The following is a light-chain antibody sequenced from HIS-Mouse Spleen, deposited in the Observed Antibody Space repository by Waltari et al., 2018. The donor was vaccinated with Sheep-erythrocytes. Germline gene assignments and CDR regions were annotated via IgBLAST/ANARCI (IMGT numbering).Light chain of an antibody. V-gene: IGLV2-8*01. CDR2: EVS. Sequence: QSALTQPPSASGSPGQPVTIPCTGTSSDVGGYNYVSWYQQHPGKAPKLMIYEVSKRPSGVPDRFSGSKSGNTASLTISGLQAEDEADYYCCSYAGSYNYVFGTGTKVTVL. CDR1: SSDVGGYNY. J-gene: IGLJ1*01. CDR3: CSYAGSYNYV.